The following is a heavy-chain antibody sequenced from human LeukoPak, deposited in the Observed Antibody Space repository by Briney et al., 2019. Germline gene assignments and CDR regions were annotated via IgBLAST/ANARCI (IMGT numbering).Heavy chain of an antibody. CDR2: IYTSGST. CDR1: GGSISSGSYY. Sequence: SETLSLTCTVSGGSISSGSYYWSWIRQPAGKGLEWIGRIYTSGSTNYNPSLKSRVTISVDTSKNQFSLKLSSATAADTAVYYCARVRYNWNRDFDYWGQGTLVTVPS. D-gene: IGHD1-20*01. V-gene: IGHV4-61*02. CDR3: ARVRYNWNRDFDY. J-gene: IGHJ4*02.